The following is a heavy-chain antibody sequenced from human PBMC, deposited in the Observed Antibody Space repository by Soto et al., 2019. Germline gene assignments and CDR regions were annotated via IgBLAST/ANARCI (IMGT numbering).Heavy chain of an antibody. CDR3: ARQYTSANFFDY. CDR1: GGSMSSFY. Sequence: SETLSLTCTVSGGSMSSFYWSWLRQPPGKGLEWIGYMDYSGSTSYNPSLKSRVTISVDTSKKQFYLKLSSVTAADTAVYYCARQYTSANFFDYWGQGTLVTVPQ. CDR2: MDYSGST. J-gene: IGHJ4*02. D-gene: IGHD2-2*01. V-gene: IGHV4-59*01.